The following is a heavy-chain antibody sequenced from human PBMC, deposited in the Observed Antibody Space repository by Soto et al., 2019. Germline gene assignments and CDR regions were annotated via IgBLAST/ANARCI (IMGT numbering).Heavy chain of an antibody. Sequence: PGGSLRLSCVGSGFTFSNFGMHWVRQAPGKGLEWVAGISYDGRSESYVDSVRGRFTLSRDNSKNTLSLQMISLRPEDTGVYYCAKDLDVVMVLSATRGLDVWGQGTKVTVS. CDR3: AKDLDVVMVLSATRGLDV. J-gene: IGHJ6*02. CDR2: ISYDGRSE. CDR1: GFTFSNFG. V-gene: IGHV3-30*18. D-gene: IGHD2-15*01.